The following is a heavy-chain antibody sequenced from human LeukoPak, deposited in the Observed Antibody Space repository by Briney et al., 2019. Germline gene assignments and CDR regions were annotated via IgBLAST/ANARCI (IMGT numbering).Heavy chain of an antibody. CDR2: ISGSTT. CDR3: ARVFRYYDILTGYPRYASYYMDV. CDR1: GFILSSYG. J-gene: IGHJ6*03. V-gene: IGHV3-23*01. D-gene: IGHD3-9*01. Sequence: SGGSLRLSCAASGFILSSYGMSWVRQAPGKGLEWVSGISGSTTYYADSVRGRFTISRDNSKNTLYLQMNSLRAEDTAVYYCARVFRYYDILTGYPRYASYYMDVWGKGTTVTISS.